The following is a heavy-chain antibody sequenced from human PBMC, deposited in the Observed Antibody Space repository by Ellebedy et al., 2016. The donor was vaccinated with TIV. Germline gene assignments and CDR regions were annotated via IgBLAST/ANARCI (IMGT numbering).Heavy chain of an antibody. CDR3: AKDLTTVPNYYGMDV. CDR1: GFTFSSYA. CDR2: ISGSGGST. Sequence: GESLKISXAASGFTFSSYAMSWVRQAPGKGLEWVSAISGSGGSTYYADSVKGRFTISRDNSKNTLYLQMNSLRAEDTAVYYCAKDLTTVPNYYGMDVWGQGTTVTVSS. D-gene: IGHD4-17*01. J-gene: IGHJ6*02. V-gene: IGHV3-23*01.